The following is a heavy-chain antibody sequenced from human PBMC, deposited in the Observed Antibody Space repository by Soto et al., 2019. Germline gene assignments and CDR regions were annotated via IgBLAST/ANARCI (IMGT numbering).Heavy chain of an antibody. D-gene: IGHD6-6*01. Sequence: SETLSLTCTVSGGSISSGDYYWSWIRQPPGKGLEWIGYIYYSGSTYYNPSLKSRVTISVDTSKNQFSLKLSSVTAADTAVYCCARDLTYSSSAVGYYYYGMDVWGQGTTVTVS. V-gene: IGHV4-30-4*01. CDR1: GGSISSGDYY. CDR3: ARDLTYSSSAVGYYYYGMDV. CDR2: IYYSGST. J-gene: IGHJ6*02.